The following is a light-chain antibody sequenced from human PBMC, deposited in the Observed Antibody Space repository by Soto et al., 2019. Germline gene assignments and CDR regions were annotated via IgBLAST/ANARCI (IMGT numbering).Light chain of an antibody. CDR3: QQYHHYPWT. Sequence: DIKMTQSPSPLSASVGDRVTITCRASQGIRNDLGWFQQKPGKPPKRLIYAASSLQSGVPSRFSGSRSGTEFTLTISSLQPDDFATYYCQQYHHYPWTFGQGTKVDI. CDR1: QGIRND. V-gene: IGKV1-17*01. CDR2: AAS. J-gene: IGKJ1*01.